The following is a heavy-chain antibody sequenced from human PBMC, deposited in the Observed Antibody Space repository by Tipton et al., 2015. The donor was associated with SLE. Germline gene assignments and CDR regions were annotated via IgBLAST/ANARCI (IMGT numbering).Heavy chain of an antibody. D-gene: IGHD5-12*01. Sequence: TLSLTCTVSGGSIYTSSYYWGWIRQPPGKGLEWIGTVYYSGTTYYNPSLKSRVTMSVDTSENQFSLKLTSVTAADTAVYYCARLEYSGYDGPLYWGQGTLVTVSS. CDR2: VYYSGTT. V-gene: IGHV4-39*01. CDR3: ARLEYSGYDGPLY. J-gene: IGHJ4*02. CDR1: GGSIYTSSYY.